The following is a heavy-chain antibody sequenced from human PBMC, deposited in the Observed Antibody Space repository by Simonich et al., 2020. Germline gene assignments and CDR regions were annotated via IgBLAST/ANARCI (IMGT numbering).Heavy chain of an antibody. CDR1: GFTFSSYS. J-gene: IGHJ4*02. CDR2: KSSSSSYI. D-gene: IGHD3-3*01. Sequence: EVQLVESGGGLGKPGGSLRLSCAASGFTFSSYSMNWVRQDPGKGVELVLSKSSSSSYIDYADSVKGRFTISRDNAKNALYLQMNSLRAEDTAVYYCARKRFLEWFFDYWGQGTLVTVSS. CDR3: ARKRFLEWFFDY. V-gene: IGHV3-21*01.